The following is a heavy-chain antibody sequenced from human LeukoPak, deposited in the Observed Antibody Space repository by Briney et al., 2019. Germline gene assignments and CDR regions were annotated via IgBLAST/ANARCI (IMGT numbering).Heavy chain of an antibody. D-gene: IGHD3-16*01. CDR1: GLTFSNYW. Sequence: GGSLRLSCAASGLTFSNYWMDWVSQAPGKGLEWVANIKQDGSEKNYVDSVKGRFIISRDNAKNSLYLQMNTLRADDTAVYYCARDGFGTGSNWGQGTLVTVSS. CDR3: ARDGFGTGSN. V-gene: IGHV3-7*03. CDR2: IKQDGSEK. J-gene: IGHJ4*02.